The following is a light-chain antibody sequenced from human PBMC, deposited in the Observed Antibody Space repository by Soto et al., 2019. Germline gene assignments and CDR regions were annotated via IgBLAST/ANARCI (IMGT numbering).Light chain of an antibody. V-gene: IGKV1-39*01. CDR1: QTVISY. CDR2: VGS. J-gene: IGKJ4*01. Sequence: DIQMTQSPSSLSASVGDRVTITCRAGQTVISYLHWYQQKQGKAPKLLIYVGSYLHSGVPSRFSGSGSGTEFTLTITNLQPEDSATYHCQQTHRLPLTFGGGTKVEIK. CDR3: QQTHRLPLT.